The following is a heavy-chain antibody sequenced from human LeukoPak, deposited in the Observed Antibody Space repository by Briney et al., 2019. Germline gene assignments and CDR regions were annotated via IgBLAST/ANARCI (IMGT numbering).Heavy chain of an antibody. CDR3: ARGRAGTDAFDI. Sequence: SETLSLTCTVSGYSISSGYYWGWIRQPPGKGLEWIGSIYHSGSTYYNPSLKSRVTISVDTSKNQFSLKLSSVTAADTAVYYCARGRAGTDAFDIWGQGTMVTVSS. V-gene: IGHV4-38-2*02. CDR2: IYHSGST. CDR1: GYSISSGYY. J-gene: IGHJ3*02.